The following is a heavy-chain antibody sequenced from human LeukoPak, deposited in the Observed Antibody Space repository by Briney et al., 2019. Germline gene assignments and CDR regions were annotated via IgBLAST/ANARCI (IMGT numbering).Heavy chain of an antibody. CDR1: GYTFTRNG. V-gene: IGHV1-18*01. D-gene: IGHD3-10*01. CDR3: ARGAGHYYGSGSYYTPGYYYYMDV. Sequence: ASVKVSCKASGYTFTRNGICWVRQAPGQGLEWMGWISGYNGNTKYAQRFQGRVTMTTDTSTSTAYMELKSLRSDDTAVYYCARGAGHYYGSGSYYTPGYYYYMDVWGKGTTVTVSS. CDR2: ISGYNGNT. J-gene: IGHJ6*03.